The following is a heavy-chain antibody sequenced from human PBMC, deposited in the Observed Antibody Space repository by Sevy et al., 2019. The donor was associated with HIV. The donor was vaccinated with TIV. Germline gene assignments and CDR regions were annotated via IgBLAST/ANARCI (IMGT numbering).Heavy chain of an antibody. D-gene: IGHD1-26*01. CDR3: ATARSSGSYYYYYDMDV. CDR1: GYTLTELS. V-gene: IGHV1-24*01. Sequence: ASVKVSCKVSGYTLTELSMHWVRQAPGKGLEWMGGFEPEDGETIYAQQFQGRVTMTEDTSTDTAYMELSSLRSEDTAVYYCATARSSGSYYYYYDMDVWGQGTTVTVSS. CDR2: FEPEDGET. J-gene: IGHJ6*02.